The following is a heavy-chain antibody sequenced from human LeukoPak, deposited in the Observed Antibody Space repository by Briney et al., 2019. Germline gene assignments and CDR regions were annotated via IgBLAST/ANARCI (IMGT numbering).Heavy chain of an antibody. CDR1: GFTFSSYS. CDR3: AKVVGDSSGWYEPDY. Sequence: GGSLRLSCAASGFTFSSYSMNWVRQAPGKGLEWVSSISSSSSYIYYADSVKGRFTISRDNAKNSLYLQMNSLRAEDTAVYYCAKVVGDSSGWYEPDYWGQGTLVTVSS. CDR2: ISSSSSYI. V-gene: IGHV3-21*01. J-gene: IGHJ4*02. D-gene: IGHD6-19*01.